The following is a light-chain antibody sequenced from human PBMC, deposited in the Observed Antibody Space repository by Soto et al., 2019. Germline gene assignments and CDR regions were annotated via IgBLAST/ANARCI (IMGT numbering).Light chain of an antibody. CDR1: HSVSSD. CDR3: QQYNDWPSIT. Sequence: EIVMTQSPATLSVSPGERATLSCRASHSVSSDLAWYQQKPGQAPRLLIYGASIRATGTPARFSGSGSGTEFTLTISSLQSEDFALYYCQQYNDWPSITFGQGTRLEI. J-gene: IGKJ5*01. V-gene: IGKV3-15*01. CDR2: GAS.